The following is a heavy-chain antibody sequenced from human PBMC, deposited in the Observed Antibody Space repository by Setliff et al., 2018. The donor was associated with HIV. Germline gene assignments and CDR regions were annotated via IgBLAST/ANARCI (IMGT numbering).Heavy chain of an antibody. J-gene: IGHJ6*03. D-gene: IGHD2-15*01. CDR2: IIPLFGIA. Sequence: SVKVSCKASGGTFSNYAISWVRQAPGEGLEWMGGIIPLFGIADYGHKSQGRVTITADTSTNTAYMELSSLRAEDTAVYYCARDATRGGDMDVWAKGTTVTVSS. CDR3: ARDATRGGDMDV. CDR1: GGTFSNYA. V-gene: IGHV1-69*10.